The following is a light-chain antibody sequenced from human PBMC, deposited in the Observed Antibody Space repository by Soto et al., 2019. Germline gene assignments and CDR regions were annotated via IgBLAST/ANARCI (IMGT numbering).Light chain of an antibody. CDR1: ISNIGSNY. Sequence: QSVLTQPPSASGTPGQRVTISCSGSISNIGSNYGYWYQQFPGTAPKLLIYRNNQRPSGVPDRFSGSKSGTSASLAISGLRSEDEADYYCAAWDDSLSAYVVFGGGTKVTVL. J-gene: IGLJ2*01. CDR3: AAWDDSLSAYVV. V-gene: IGLV1-47*01. CDR2: RNN.